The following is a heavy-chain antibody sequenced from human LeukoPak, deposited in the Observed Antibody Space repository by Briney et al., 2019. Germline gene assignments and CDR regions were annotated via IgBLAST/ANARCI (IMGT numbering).Heavy chain of an antibody. J-gene: IGHJ5*02. CDR2: ISGSGGST. Sequence: GGSLRLSCAASGFTFSSYAMSWVRQAPGKGLEWVSAISGSGGSTYYADSVKGRFTISRDNSKNTLYLQMNCLRAEDTAVYYCAKDLYYYGSGSYYNWFDPWGQGTLVTVSS. V-gene: IGHV3-23*01. CDR1: GFTFSSYA. CDR3: AKDLYYYGSGSYYNWFDP. D-gene: IGHD3-10*01.